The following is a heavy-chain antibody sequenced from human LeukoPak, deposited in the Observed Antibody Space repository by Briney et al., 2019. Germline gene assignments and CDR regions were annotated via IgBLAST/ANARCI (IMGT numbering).Heavy chain of an antibody. J-gene: IGHJ6*03. Sequence: SETLSLTCTVSGGSISSGSYYWTWIRQPAGKGLEWIGRIYTSGSTNYNPSLKSQVTISLDTSKNQFSLKLSSVTAADTAVYYCARDASGYDFGYYYYYMDVWGKGTTVTISS. CDR2: IYTSGST. D-gene: IGHD5-12*01. CDR1: GGSISSGSYY. CDR3: ARDASGYDFGYYYYYMDV. V-gene: IGHV4-61*02.